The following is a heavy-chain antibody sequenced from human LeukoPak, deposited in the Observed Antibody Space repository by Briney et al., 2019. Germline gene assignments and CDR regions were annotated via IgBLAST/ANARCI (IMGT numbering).Heavy chain of an antibody. CDR1: GYTFTSYD. Sequence: GASVKVSCKASGYTFTSYDINWVRQATGQGLEWMGWMNPNSGNTGYAQKFQGRVTMTRNTSISTAYMELSSLRSEDTAVYYCARATAAGEYFQHWGQGTLVTVSS. CDR3: ARATAAGEYFQH. CDR2: MNPNSGNT. V-gene: IGHV1-8*01. J-gene: IGHJ1*01. D-gene: IGHD2-15*01.